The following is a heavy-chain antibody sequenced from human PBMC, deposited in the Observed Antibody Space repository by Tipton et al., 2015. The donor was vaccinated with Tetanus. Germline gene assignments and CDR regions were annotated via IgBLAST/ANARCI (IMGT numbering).Heavy chain of an antibody. Sequence: SLRLSCAASGFTFSNYGMHWVRQSPGKGLEWVAVMSYHGTKEYYADSVKGRFTISRDNSKNALSLQMNSLRPEDTAVYYCAKGSYYYGSGSGGPIWGQGTLVTVSS. V-gene: IGHV3-30*18. CDR3: AKGSYYYGSGSGGPI. J-gene: IGHJ4*02. CDR1: GFTFSNYG. D-gene: IGHD3-10*01. CDR2: MSYHGTKE.